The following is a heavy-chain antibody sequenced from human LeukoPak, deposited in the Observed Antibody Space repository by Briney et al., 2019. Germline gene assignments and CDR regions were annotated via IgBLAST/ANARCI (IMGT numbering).Heavy chain of an antibody. J-gene: IGHJ6*02. CDR2: IYYSGST. Sequence: SETLSLTCTVSGGSICSYYWSWLRQPPGKGLEWIGYIYYSGSTNYNPSLKSRVTISVDTSKTQFSLKLSSVTAADTAVYYCAVGSAYYYYYYGMDVWGQGTTVTVSS. CDR3: AVGSAYYYYYYGMDV. V-gene: IGHV4-59*08. CDR1: GGSICSYY. D-gene: IGHD2-15*01.